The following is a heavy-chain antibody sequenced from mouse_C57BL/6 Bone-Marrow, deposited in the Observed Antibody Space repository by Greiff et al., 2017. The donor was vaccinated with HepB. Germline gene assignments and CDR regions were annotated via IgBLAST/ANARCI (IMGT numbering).Heavy chain of an antibody. CDR1: GYTFTDYY. J-gene: IGHJ4*01. CDR3: ARSNYGSSYLYAMDY. CDR2: IFPGSGST. V-gene: IGHV1-75*01. Sequence: QVQLQQSGPELVKPGASVKISCKASGYTFTDYYINWVKQRPGQGLEWIGWIFPGSGSTYYNEKFKGKATLTVDKSSSTAYMLLSSLTSEDSAVYFCARSNYGSSYLYAMDYWGQGTSVTVSS. D-gene: IGHD1-1*01.